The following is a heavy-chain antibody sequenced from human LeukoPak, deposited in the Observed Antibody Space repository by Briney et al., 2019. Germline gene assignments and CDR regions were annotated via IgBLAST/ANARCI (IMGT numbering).Heavy chain of an antibody. CDR2: ISSSSSYI. Sequence: GGSLRLSCAASGFTFSSYSMNWVRQAPGKGLEWVSSISSSSSYIYYADSVKGRFTISRDNAKNSLYLQMNSLRAEDTAVCYCARDDIVGATIFDYWGQGTLVTVSS. CDR3: ARDDIVGATIFDY. J-gene: IGHJ4*02. D-gene: IGHD1-26*01. V-gene: IGHV3-21*01. CDR1: GFTFSSYS.